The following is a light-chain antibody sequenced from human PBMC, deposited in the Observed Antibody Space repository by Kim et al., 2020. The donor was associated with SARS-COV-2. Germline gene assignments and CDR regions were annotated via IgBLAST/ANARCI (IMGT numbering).Light chain of an antibody. Sequence: QRVTISCSGSSSNIGSNTGNWYQQLPGTAPKLLIYSNNQRPSGVPDRFSGSKSGTSASLAISGLQSEDEADYYCAAWDDSLNGLYVFGTGTKVTVL. V-gene: IGLV1-44*01. CDR3: AAWDDSLNGLYV. CDR2: SNN. CDR1: SSNIGSNT. J-gene: IGLJ1*01.